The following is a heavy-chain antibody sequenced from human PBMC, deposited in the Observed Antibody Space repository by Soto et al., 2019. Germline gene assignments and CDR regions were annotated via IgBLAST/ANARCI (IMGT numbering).Heavy chain of an antibody. D-gene: IGHD2-15*01. J-gene: IGHJ6*02. Sequence: QVQLQESGPGLVKPSETLSLTCTVSGGSVSSGSYYWSWIRQPPGKGLEWIGYIYYSGSTNYNPSRKSRVTISVATSKNRFSLKLSSVTAADTAVYYCARDYCSGGSCYPGYYYYYGMDVWGQGTTVTVSS. CDR2: IYYSGST. CDR3: ARDYCSGGSCYPGYYYYYGMDV. V-gene: IGHV4-61*01. CDR1: GGSVSSGSYY.